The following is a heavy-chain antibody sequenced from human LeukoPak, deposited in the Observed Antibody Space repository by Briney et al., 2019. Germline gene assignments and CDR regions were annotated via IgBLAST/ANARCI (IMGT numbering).Heavy chain of an antibody. CDR2: IIPILG. J-gene: IGHJ4*02. V-gene: IGHV1-69*04. D-gene: IGHD3-10*01. Sequence: SVKVSCKASGGTLSSYAISWVRQAPGQGLEWMGRIIPILGYAQKFQGRVTITADKSTSTAYMELNSLRSEDTAVYYCAREPYGSGSYFIDYWGQGTLVTVSS. CDR3: AREPYGSGSYFIDY. CDR1: GGTLSSYA.